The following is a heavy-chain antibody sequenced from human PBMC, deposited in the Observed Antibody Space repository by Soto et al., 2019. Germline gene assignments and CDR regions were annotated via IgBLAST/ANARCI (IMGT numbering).Heavy chain of an antibody. V-gene: IGHV4-31*03. J-gene: IGHJ4*02. Sequence: QVQLQESGPGLVKPSQTLSLTCTVSGGSISSGGYYWSWIRQHPGKGLEWIGYIYYTGSTYYNPSLKSRVTISVDTSKNQFSLRLSSVTAADTAVYYCARSFGDLSNFDNWGQGPLVTVSS. D-gene: IGHD3-10*01. CDR2: IYYTGST. CDR3: ARSFGDLSNFDN. CDR1: GGSISSGGYY.